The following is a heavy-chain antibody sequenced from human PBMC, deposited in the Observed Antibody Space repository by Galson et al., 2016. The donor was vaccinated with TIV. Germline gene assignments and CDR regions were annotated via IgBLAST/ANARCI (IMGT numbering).Heavy chain of an antibody. CDR3: AREGRDGYNPYFDY. D-gene: IGHD5-24*01. CDR1: GFPFSIYN. J-gene: IGHJ4*02. V-gene: IGHV3-48*01. CDR2: ISTTSSLI. Sequence: LRLSCAASGFPFSIYNMNWVRQPPGKGLEWISYISTTSSLIYYADSVRGRFTISRDNAKNSLYLQMNSLRADDTAVYYCAREGRDGYNPYFDYWGQGTLVTVSS.